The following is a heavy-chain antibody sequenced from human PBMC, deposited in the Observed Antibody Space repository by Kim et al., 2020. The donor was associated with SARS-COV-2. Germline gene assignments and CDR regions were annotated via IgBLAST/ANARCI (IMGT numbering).Heavy chain of an antibody. Sequence: GGSLRLSCAASGFTFSSYGMHWVRQAPGKGLEWVAIISYDGSNKYYADSVKGRFTISRDNSKNTLSLQMNSLRAEDTAVYYCAKDRARYCSSTSCYDPPYYYFGMDVWGQGTTVTVSS. CDR2: ISYDGSNK. CDR1: GFTFSSYG. J-gene: IGHJ6*02. D-gene: IGHD2-2*01. CDR3: AKDRARYCSSTSCYDPPYYYFGMDV. V-gene: IGHV3-30*18.